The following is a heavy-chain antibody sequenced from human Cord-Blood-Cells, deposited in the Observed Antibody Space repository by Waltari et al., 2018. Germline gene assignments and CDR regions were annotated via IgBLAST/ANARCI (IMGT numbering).Heavy chain of an antibody. Sequence: QVQLQESGPGLVTPSETLSLTCAVSGSSIRSGYYWGWIRQPPGKGLEWIGSIYHSGSTYYNPSLKSRVTISVDTSKNQFSLKLSSVTAADTAVYYCARVGAYCSGGSCYSDYWGQGTLVTVSS. CDR3: ARVGAYCSGGSCYSDY. CDR2: IYHSGST. CDR1: GSSIRSGYY. V-gene: IGHV4-38-2*01. J-gene: IGHJ4*02. D-gene: IGHD2-15*01.